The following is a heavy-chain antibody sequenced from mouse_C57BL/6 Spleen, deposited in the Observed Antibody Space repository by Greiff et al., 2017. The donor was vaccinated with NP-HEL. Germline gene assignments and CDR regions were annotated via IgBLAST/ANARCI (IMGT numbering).Heavy chain of an antibody. D-gene: IGHD2-3*01. Sequence: EVKVVESGPGMVKPSQSLSLTCTVTGYSITSGYDWHWIRHFPGNKLEWMGYISYSGSTNYNPSLKSRISITHDTSKNHFFLKLNSVTTEDTATYYCARDADGYYSFAYWGQGTLVTVSA. J-gene: IGHJ3*01. CDR3: ARDADGYYSFAY. V-gene: IGHV3-1*01. CDR1: GYSITSGYD. CDR2: ISYSGST.